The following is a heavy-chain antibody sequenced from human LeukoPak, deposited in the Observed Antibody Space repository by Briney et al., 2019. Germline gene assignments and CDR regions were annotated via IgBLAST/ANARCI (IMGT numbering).Heavy chain of an antibody. J-gene: IGHJ4*02. V-gene: IGHV3-30*02. CDR2: IRYDGSNK. CDR3: AKDDLRYCSSTSCRRLDY. Sequence: PVGSLRLSCAASGFTFSSYGMHWVRQAPGKGLEWVAFIRYDGSNKYYADSVKGRFTISRDNSKNTLYLQMNSLRAEDTAVYYCAKDDLRYCSSTSCRRLDYWGQGTLVTVSS. CDR1: GFTFSSYG. D-gene: IGHD2-2*01.